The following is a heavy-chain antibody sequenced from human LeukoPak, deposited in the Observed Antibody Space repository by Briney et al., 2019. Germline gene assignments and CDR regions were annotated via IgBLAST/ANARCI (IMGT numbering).Heavy chain of an antibody. D-gene: IGHD3-16*02. V-gene: IGHV3-7*01. CDR1: GFTFSSYW. J-gene: IGHJ4*02. Sequence: GGSLRLSCAASGFTFSSYWMSWVRQAPGKGLEWVANIKQDGSEKYYVDSVKGRFTISRDNAKNSLYLQMNSLRAEDAAVYYCAREAITFGGVIVSNYFDYWGQGTLVTVSS. CDR2: IKQDGSEK. CDR3: AREAITFGGVIVSNYFDY.